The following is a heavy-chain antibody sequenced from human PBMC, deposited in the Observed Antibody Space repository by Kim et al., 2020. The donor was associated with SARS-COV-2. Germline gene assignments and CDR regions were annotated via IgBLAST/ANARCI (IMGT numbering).Heavy chain of an antibody. CDR3: ARGLSGYDSQQQLAELTEFDY. J-gene: IGHJ4*02. CDR2: ISAYNGNT. CDR1: GYTFTSYG. V-gene: IGHV1-18*04. D-gene: IGHD5-12*01. Sequence: ASVKVSCKASGYTFTSYGISWVRQAPGQGLEWMGWISAYNGNTNYAQKLQGRVTMTTDTSTSTAYMELRSLRSDDTAVYYCARGLSGYDSQQQLAELTEFDYWGQGTLVTVSS.